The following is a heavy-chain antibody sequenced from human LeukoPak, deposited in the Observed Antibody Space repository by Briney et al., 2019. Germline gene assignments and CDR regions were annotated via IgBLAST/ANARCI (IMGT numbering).Heavy chain of an antibody. J-gene: IGHJ6*03. CDR3: ARLEPSTGYYMDV. CDR1: GGSLKRYY. V-gene: IGHV4-39*01. Sequence: SGALALPCTGPGGSLKRYYWGLIRQPPGEGLGGVGSIYYSGSTYNNPSLKSRVTISVDTSKNQFSLKLSSVTAADTAVYYCARLEPSTGYYMDVW. CDR2: IYYSGST. D-gene: IGHD1-14*01.